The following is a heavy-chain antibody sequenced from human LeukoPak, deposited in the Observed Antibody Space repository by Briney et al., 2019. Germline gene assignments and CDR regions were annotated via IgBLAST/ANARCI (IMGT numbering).Heavy chain of an antibody. CDR2: MNPNSGNT. J-gene: IGHJ4*02. V-gene: IGHV1-8*01. Sequence: ASVTVSCTASGYTFTSYDINWVRQAPGQGLEWMGWMNPNSGNTGYAQKFQGRVTMTRNTSISTAYMELSSLRSEDTAVYYCARGRRSGSSGYYAGDYWGQGTLVTVSS. CDR3: ARGRRSGSSGYYAGDY. D-gene: IGHD3-22*01. CDR1: GYTFTSYD.